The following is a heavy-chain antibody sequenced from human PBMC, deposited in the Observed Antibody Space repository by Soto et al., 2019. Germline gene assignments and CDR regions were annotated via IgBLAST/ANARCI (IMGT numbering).Heavy chain of an antibody. CDR1: GFTVSSNY. CDR2: IYSGGST. D-gene: IGHD3-10*01. J-gene: IGHJ4*02. V-gene: IGHV3-66*04. Sequence: GGSLRLSCAASGFTVSSNYMSWVRQAPGKGLEWVSVIYSGGSTYYADSVKGRFTISRDNSKDTLYLQLNSLRAEDTAIYYCAKHGSGTTFYYFDYWGQGALVTVSS. CDR3: AKHGSGTTFYYFDY.